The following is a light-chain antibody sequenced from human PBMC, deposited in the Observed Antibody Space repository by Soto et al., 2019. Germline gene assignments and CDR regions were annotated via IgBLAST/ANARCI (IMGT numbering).Light chain of an antibody. J-gene: IGLJ2*01. Sequence: QSALTQPASVSGSPGQSITISCTGTSSDVGGHNYVSWYQHHPGKAPTLMIYDVSNRPSGVSNRFSGSKSGNTASLTISGLQAEDEADYYCSSYTSSSSVVFGGGTKVTVL. CDR1: SSDVGGHNY. V-gene: IGLV2-14*03. CDR3: SSYTSSSSVV. CDR2: DVS.